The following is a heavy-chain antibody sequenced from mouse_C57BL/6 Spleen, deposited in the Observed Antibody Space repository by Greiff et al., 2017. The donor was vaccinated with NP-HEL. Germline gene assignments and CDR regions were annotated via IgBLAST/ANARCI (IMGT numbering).Heavy chain of an antibody. J-gene: IGHJ3*01. D-gene: IGHD2-4*01. V-gene: IGHV1-80*01. CDR1: GYAFSSYW. CDR2: IYPGDGDT. Sequence: VQLQQSGAELVKPGASVKISCKASGYAFSSYWMNWVKQRPGKGLEWIGQIYPGDGDTNYNGKFKGKATLTADKSSSTAYMQLISLTSEDSAVYFCALGHYYYDEAWFAYWGQGTLVTVSA. CDR3: ALGHYYYDEAWFAY.